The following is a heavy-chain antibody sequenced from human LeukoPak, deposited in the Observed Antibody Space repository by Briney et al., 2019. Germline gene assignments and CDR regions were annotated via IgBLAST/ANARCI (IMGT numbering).Heavy chain of an antibody. V-gene: IGHV4-59*08. CDR3: ARLLPGYDFLTGYYSHVFDI. CDR2: IYYSGST. Sequence: SETLSLTCTVSGGSISSYYWSWIRQPPGKGLEWIGYIYYSGSTNYNPSLKSRVTISVDTSKNQFSLKLSSVTAADTAVYYCARLLPGYDFLTGYYSHVFDIWGQGTMVTVSS. J-gene: IGHJ3*02. CDR1: GGSISSYY. D-gene: IGHD3-9*01.